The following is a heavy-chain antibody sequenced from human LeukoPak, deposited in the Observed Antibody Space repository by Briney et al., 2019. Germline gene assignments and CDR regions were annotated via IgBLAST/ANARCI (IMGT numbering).Heavy chain of an antibody. CDR3: ASSSGDKNGFRWFDP. V-gene: IGHV4-34*01. J-gene: IGHJ5*02. CDR1: GLSFSGNGYY. Sequence: PSETLSLTCAVYGLSFSGNGYYWIWIRQPPGKGLEWFVEINHSGSTNYNPSLKSRVTISVDTSKNQFYLKVSSVIAADTAVYYCASSSGDKNGFRWFDPWGQGTLVTVSS. D-gene: IGHD3-22*01. CDR2: INHSGST.